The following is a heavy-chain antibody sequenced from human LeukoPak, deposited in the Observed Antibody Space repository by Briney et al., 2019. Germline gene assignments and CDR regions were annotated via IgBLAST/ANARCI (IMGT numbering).Heavy chain of an antibody. Sequence: GGSLRLSCAASGFTFSSYAMSWVRQAPGKGLEWVSAISGSGGSTYYADSVKGRFTISRDSSKNTLYLQMNSLRAEDTAVYYCAKVSGNHWYFDLWGRGTLVTVSS. V-gene: IGHV3-23*01. CDR1: GFTFSSYA. CDR2: ISGSGGST. D-gene: IGHD3-10*01. J-gene: IGHJ2*01. CDR3: AKVSGNHWYFDL.